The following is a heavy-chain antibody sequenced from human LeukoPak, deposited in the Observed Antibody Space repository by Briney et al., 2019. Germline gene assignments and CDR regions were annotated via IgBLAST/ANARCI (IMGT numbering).Heavy chain of an antibody. CDR3: ARGVGDCSSTSCYHWFDP. J-gene: IGHJ5*02. CDR1: GYTFTSYY. V-gene: IGHV1-2*02. Sequence: ASVKVSCKASGYTFTSYYMHWVRQAPGQGLEWMGIINPSGGGTNYAQKFQGRVTMTRDTSISTAYMELSRLRSDDTAVYYCARGVGDCSSTSCYHWFDPWGQGTLVTVSS. CDR2: INPSGGGT. D-gene: IGHD2-2*01.